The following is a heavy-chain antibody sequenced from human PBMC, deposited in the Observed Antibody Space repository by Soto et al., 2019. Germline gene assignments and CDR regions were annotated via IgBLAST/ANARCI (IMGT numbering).Heavy chain of an antibody. CDR2: ISGSGGST. Sequence: EVQLLESGGGLVQPGVSLRLSCAASGFTFSSYAMSWVRQAPGKGLEWVSAISGSGGSTYYADSVKGRLTISRDNSKNSRYLPMDVLRFDDTAVDYCAKGSLGRYGMDVWGQGTTVTGSS. D-gene: IGHD3-10*01. CDR1: GFTFSSYA. J-gene: IGHJ6*02. V-gene: IGHV3-23*01. CDR3: AKGSLGRYGMDV.